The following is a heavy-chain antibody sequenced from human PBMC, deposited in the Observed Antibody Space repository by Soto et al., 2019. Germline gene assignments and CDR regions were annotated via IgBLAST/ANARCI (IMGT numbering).Heavy chain of an antibody. J-gene: IGHJ4*02. CDR3: AKEPESSGWYVVSGNFDY. CDR1: GFTFSSYG. V-gene: IGHV3-30*18. Sequence: PGGSLRLSCAASGFTFSSYGMHWVRQAPGKGLEWVAVISYDGSNKYYADSVKGRFTISRDNSKNTLYLQMNSLRAEDTAVYYCAKEPESSGWYVVSGNFDYWGQGTLVTVSS. D-gene: IGHD6-19*01. CDR2: ISYDGSNK.